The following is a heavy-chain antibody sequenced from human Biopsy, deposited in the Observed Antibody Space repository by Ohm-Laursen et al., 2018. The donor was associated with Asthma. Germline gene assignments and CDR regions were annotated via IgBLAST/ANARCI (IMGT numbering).Heavy chain of an antibody. CDR3: ARCQVGYSSGWSLLLKKIYYSGMDV. V-gene: IGHV1-69*01. CDR2: IITVFGTT. CDR1: GGTFSNFA. J-gene: IGHJ6*02. Sequence: SSVKVSCKAPGGTFSNFAISWVRQAPGQGLEWLGGIITVFGTTNYAQKFQGRATITADESTSTAYMEVTSLRSEDTAIYYCARCQVGYSSGWSLLLKKIYYSGMDVWGQGTAVTVSS. D-gene: IGHD6-19*01.